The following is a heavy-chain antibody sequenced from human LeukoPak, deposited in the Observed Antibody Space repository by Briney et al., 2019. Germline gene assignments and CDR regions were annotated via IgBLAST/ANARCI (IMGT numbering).Heavy chain of an antibody. CDR1: GGSISSSNYY. Sequence: SETLSLTCAVSGGSISSSNYYWSWIRQHPGKGLEWIGYIYYSGSTYYNPSLKSRVTISVDTSKNQFSLKLSSVTAADTAVYYCARHFRMTSFYFDPWGQGILVTVSS. CDR3: ARHFRMTSFYFDP. V-gene: IGHV4-31*11. D-gene: IGHD2/OR15-2a*01. J-gene: IGHJ5*02. CDR2: IYYSGST.